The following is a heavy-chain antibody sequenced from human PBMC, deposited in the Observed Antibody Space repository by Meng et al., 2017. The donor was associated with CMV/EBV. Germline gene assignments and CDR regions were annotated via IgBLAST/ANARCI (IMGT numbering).Heavy chain of an antibody. CDR3: ARMFNEGFSRGGMDV. D-gene: IGHD3-3*01. CDR2: IHSDGVSA. CDR1: GFTFGSYW. Sequence: ESLKISCGGSGFTFGSYWLHWVRQVPGKGLVWVSRIHSDGVSADYAGSVMGRFTISRDNAQNTVYLPMNSLRHEDTAVYYCARMFNEGFSRGGMDVWGQGTTVTVSS. J-gene: IGHJ6*02. V-gene: IGHV3-74*01.